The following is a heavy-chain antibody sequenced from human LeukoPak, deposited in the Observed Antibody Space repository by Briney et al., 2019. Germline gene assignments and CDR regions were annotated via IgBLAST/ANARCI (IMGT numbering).Heavy chain of an antibody. CDR2: VSGYNGNT. J-gene: IGHJ5*02. Sequence: SVKVSCKASAYTFTSYDINWVRHAPGQGLEWMGWVSGYNGNTNYAQKFEGRVAMTTDTSSSTAYMELRSLRSDDTAIYYCARGDWFDPWGQGTLVTVSS. CDR3: ARGDWFDP. V-gene: IGHV1-18*01. D-gene: IGHD2-21*01. CDR1: AYTFTSYD.